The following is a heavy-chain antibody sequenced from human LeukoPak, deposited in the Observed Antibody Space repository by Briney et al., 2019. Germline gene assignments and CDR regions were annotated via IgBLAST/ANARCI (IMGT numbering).Heavy chain of an antibody. CDR3: ASPPWGYYGSGSLYNWFDP. V-gene: IGHV3-21*01. Sequence: GGSLRLSCAASGFTFSSYSMNWVRQAPGKGLEWVSSISSSSSYIYYADSVKGRFTISRDNAKNSLYLQMNSLRAEDTAVYYCASPPWGYYGSGSLYNWFDPWGQGTLVTVSS. CDR2: ISSSSSYI. CDR1: GFTFSSYS. D-gene: IGHD3-10*01. J-gene: IGHJ5*02.